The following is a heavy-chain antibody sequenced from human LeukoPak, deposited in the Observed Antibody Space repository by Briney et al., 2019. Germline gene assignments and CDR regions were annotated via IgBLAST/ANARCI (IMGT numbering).Heavy chain of an antibody. Sequence: SGGSLRLSCAASGFISSNYWMSWVRQAPGKGLEWVANIKQDGSEKYYVDSVKGRFTISRDNAKNSLYLQMNSLRAEDTAVYYCTTEGSFSGSYTPGYNWFDPWGQGTLVTVSS. V-gene: IGHV3-7*01. CDR2: IKQDGSEK. J-gene: IGHJ5*02. CDR1: GFISSNYW. CDR3: TTEGSFSGSYTPGYNWFDP. D-gene: IGHD1-26*01.